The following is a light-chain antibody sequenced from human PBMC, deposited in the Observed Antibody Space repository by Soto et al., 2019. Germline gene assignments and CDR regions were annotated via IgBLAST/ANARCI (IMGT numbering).Light chain of an antibody. CDR1: QSVSSN. Sequence: EIVMTQSPATLSVSPGERATLSCRASQSVSSNLAWYQQRPGQAPRLLIYGASTRATGIPARFSGSGSGTEFTLTISSLQSEDFAVYYCQQYNNWPLPTFGGGTKVEIK. CDR2: GAS. V-gene: IGKV3-15*01. CDR3: QQYNNWPLPT. J-gene: IGKJ4*01.